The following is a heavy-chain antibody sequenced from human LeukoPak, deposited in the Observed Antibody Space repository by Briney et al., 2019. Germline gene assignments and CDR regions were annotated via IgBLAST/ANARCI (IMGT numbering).Heavy chain of an antibody. CDR1: RFTFSNYV. CDR2: IGGSDGST. D-gene: IGHD5-18*01. Sequence: GGSLRLSGAASRFTFSNYVMNWVRQAPGKGLEGVSGIGGSDGSTYYADSGKGRFTMSRDNYKNTLYLKMNSLRDEDTALYYCAKGRWIQLWSLFDSWGQGTLVTVSS. V-gene: IGHV3-23*01. CDR3: AKGRWIQLWSLFDS. J-gene: IGHJ4*02.